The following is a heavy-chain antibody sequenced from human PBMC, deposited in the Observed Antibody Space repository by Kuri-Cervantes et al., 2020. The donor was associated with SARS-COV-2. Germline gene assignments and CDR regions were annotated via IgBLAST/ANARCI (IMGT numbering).Heavy chain of an antibody. J-gene: IGHJ6*02. Sequence: GGSLRLSCAASEFTYSSYAMSWARQAQGKGLEWVAVISYDGSNKYYADSVKGRFTISRDNSKNTLYLQMNSLRAGDTAVYYCARGRFLEWLLPTYYYGMDVRGQGTTVTVSS. D-gene: IGHD3-3*01. V-gene: IGHV3-30*03. CDR3: ARGRFLEWLLPTYYYGMDV. CDR1: EFTYSSYA. CDR2: ISYDGSNK.